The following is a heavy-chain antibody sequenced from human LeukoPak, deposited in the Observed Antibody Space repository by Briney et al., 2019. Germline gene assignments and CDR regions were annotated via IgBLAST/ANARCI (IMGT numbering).Heavy chain of an antibody. Sequence: PSETLSLTCAVSGYSISSGYFWGWIRQPPGKGLEWIGSIHHSGSTYYNPSLKSRVTISVDTSKNQFSLKLTSVTAADTAVYYCAREYGYSYAHGDYWGQGTLVTVSS. CDR2: IHHSGST. V-gene: IGHV4-38-2*02. CDR3: AREYGYSYAHGDY. J-gene: IGHJ4*02. CDR1: GYSISSGYF. D-gene: IGHD5-18*01.